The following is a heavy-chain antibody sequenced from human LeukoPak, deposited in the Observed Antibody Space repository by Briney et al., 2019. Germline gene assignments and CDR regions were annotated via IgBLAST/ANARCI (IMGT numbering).Heavy chain of an antibody. CDR3: ARDHYYGSGIYYYYMDL. V-gene: IGHV4-59*02. CDR1: GGSVSSYY. D-gene: IGHD3-10*01. Sequence: PSETLSLTCTVSGGSVSSYYWSWIRQPTGKGLEWIGYIYYSGSNNYNPSLKSRVTISVDTSKNQFSLKLSSVTAADTAVYYCARDHYYGSGIYYYYMDLWGKGTTVTVSS. CDR2: IYYSGSN. J-gene: IGHJ6*03.